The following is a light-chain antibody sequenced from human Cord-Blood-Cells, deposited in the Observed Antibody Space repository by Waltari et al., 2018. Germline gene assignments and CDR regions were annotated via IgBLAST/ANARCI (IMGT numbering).Light chain of an antibody. CDR1: NPGSKS. J-gene: IGLJ3*02. CDR2: DDS. V-gene: IGLV3-21*03. CDR3: QVWDSSSDHWV. Sequence: SYVLPQPPSLSVAPGKTARIPCGGNNPGSKSEHWYQQKPGQAPVLVVYDDSDRPSGIPERFSGSNSGNTATLTISRVEAGDEADYYCQVWDSSSDHWVFGGGTKLTVL.